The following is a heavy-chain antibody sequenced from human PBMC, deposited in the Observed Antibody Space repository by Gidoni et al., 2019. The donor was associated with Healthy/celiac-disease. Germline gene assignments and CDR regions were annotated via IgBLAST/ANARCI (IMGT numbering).Heavy chain of an antibody. V-gene: IGHV4-39*07. CDR3: ARDQEDIVVVPAAEDAFDI. CDR1: GGSISSSSYY. D-gene: IGHD2-2*01. CDR2: IYYSGST. Sequence: QLQLQESGPGLVKPSETLSLTCTVSGGSISSSSYYWGWIRQPPGKGLEWIGSIYYSGSTYYNPSLKSRVTISVDTSKNQFSLKLSSVTAADTAVYYCARDQEDIVVVPAAEDAFDIWGQGTMVTVSS. J-gene: IGHJ3*02.